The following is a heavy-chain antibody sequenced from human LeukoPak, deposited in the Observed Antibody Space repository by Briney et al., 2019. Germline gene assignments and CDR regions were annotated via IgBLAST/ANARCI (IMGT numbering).Heavy chain of an antibody. V-gene: IGHV4-34*01. D-gene: IGHD4-17*01. CDR2: INHSGST. CDR1: GGSFSGYY. J-gene: IGHJ5*02. Sequence: SETLSLTCAVYGGSFSGYYWSWIRQPPGKGLEWIGEINHSGSTNYNPSLKSRVTISVYTSKNQFSLKLSSVTAADTAVYYCARDKRYSTVTGNWFDPWGQGTLVTVSS. CDR3: ARDKRYSTVTGNWFDP.